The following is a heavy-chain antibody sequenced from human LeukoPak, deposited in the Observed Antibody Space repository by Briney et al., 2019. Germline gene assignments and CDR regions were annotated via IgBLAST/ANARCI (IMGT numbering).Heavy chain of an antibody. CDR1: GGSVSSGICY. CDR2: IYNSGST. D-gene: IGHD5-18*01. J-gene: IGHJ4*02. V-gene: IGHV4-61*01. CDR3: ARAGTAMVTVDY. Sequence: SETLSLTCTVSGGSVSSGICYWSWIRQPPGKGLEWIGYIYNSGSTNYNPSLKSRVTISVDTSKNQFSLKLSSVTAADTAVYYCARAGTAMVTVDYWGQGTLVTVSS.